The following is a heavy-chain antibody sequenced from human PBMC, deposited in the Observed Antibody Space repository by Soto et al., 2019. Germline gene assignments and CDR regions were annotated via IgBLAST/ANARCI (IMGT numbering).Heavy chain of an antibody. D-gene: IGHD3-16*01. CDR2: IYFNGNT. CDR3: ASVTFGGIVLAH. V-gene: IGHV4-59*01. J-gene: IGHJ4*02. CDR1: AASFSKYY. Sequence: TSETLSLTCTVSAASFSKYYWTWIRQPPGKGLEWIGYIYFNGNTKYNPSLEGRLTISIDTSKKEFSLKLTSVTAADAAVYYCASVTFGGIVLAHWGQGTLVTVS.